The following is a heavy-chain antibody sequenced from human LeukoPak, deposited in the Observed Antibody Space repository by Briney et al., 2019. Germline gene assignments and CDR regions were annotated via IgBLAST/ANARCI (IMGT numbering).Heavy chain of an antibody. D-gene: IGHD2-2*01. J-gene: IGHJ3*02. V-gene: IGHV1-8*01. CDR1: GYTFTSYD. CDR2: MSPYSGDT. CDR3: ARASLVVPAATMPNAFDI. Sequence: GASVKVSCKASGYTFTSYDINWVRQAAGQGLEWMGWMSPYSGDTGYAQKFQGRVTMTRDTSISTAYMELSSLKSDDTAVYYCARASLVVPAATMPNAFDIWGQGTMVTVSS.